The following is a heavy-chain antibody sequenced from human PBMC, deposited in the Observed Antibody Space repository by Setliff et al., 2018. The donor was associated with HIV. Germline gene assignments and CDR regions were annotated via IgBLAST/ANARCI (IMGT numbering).Heavy chain of an antibody. V-gene: IGHV4-39*01. Sequence: SETLSLTCTVSAGSIRSSTYYWAWIRQPPGKGLEWIGTIYYSGSTYYNPSLKSRATISVDMSKNQFSLRLSSVTAADTAVYYCMDVWGKGTTVTSP. J-gene: IGHJ6*03. CDR1: AGSIRSSTYY. CDR3: MDV. CDR2: IYYSGST.